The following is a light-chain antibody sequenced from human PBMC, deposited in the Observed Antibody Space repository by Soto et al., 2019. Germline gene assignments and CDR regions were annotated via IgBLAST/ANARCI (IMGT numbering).Light chain of an antibody. Sequence: QSALTQPPSASGSPGQSVTISCTGTSSDVGGYNYVSWYQQHPGKAPKLMVYEVNKRPSGVPDRFSGSKCGNTASLTVAGLQAEVEADYYCSSYAGSNNVGFRGGAKLTVL. CDR1: SSDVGGYNY. CDR2: EVN. CDR3: SSYAGSNNVG. J-gene: IGLJ2*01. V-gene: IGLV2-8*01.